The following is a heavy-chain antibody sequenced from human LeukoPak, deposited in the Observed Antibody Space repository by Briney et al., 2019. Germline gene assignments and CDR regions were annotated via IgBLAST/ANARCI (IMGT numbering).Heavy chain of an antibody. D-gene: IGHD1-26*01. Sequence: SGGSLRLSCAASGFTFSGSAMHWVRQASGKGLEWVGRIRSKANSYATAYAASVKGRFTTSRDDSKNTAYLQMNSLKTEDTAVYYCTRIVGATPRGVYFDYWGQGTLVTVSS. CDR1: GFTFSGSA. CDR2: IRSKANSYAT. V-gene: IGHV3-73*01. CDR3: TRIVGATPRGVYFDY. J-gene: IGHJ4*02.